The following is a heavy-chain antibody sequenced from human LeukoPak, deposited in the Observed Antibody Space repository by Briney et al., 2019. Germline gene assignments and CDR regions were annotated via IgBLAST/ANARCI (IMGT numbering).Heavy chain of an antibody. V-gene: IGHV3-23*01. Sequence: GSLRLSCAASGFTFSSDAMSWVRQAPGKGLEWVSAISGSGGSTYYADSVKGRFTIPRDNSKNSLYLQMNSLRAEDTALYYCAKDNLVGAQWLGSFDYWGQGTLVTVSS. CDR3: AKDNLVGAQWLGSFDY. CDR1: GFTFSSDA. D-gene: IGHD6-19*01. CDR2: ISGSGGST. J-gene: IGHJ4*02.